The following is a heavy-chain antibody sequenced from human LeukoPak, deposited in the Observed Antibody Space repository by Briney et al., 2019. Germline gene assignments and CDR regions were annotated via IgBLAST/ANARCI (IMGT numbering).Heavy chain of an antibody. D-gene: IGHD6-13*01. V-gene: IGHV3-15*01. Sequence: PGGSLRLSCAASGFTFSNAWMSWVRQAPGKGLEWVGRIKSKTDGGTTDYAAPVKGRFTISRDDSKNTLYLQMNSLKTEDTAVYYCTGSSSWYYYYGMDVWGQGTTVTVSS. CDR2: IKSKTDGGTT. CDR3: TGSSSWYYYYGMDV. J-gene: IGHJ6*02. CDR1: GFTFSNAW.